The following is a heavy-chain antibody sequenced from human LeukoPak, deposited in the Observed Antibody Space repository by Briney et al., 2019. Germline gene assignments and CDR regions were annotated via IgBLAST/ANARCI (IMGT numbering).Heavy chain of an antibody. CDR2: ISNNGGYT. CDR3: AKQLGYCSDGSCYFPY. D-gene: IGHD2-15*01. J-gene: IGHJ4*02. V-gene: IGHV3-23*01. Sequence: GGSLRLSCAASGFTFSTYSMSWVRQAPGKGLEWVSAISNNGGYTYYADSVQGRFTISRDNSKSTLCLQMNSLRAEDTAVYYCAKQLGYCSDGSCYFPYWGQGTLVTVSS. CDR1: GFTFSTYS.